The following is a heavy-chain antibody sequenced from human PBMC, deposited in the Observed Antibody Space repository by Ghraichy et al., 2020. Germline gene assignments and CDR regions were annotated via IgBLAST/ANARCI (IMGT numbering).Heavy chain of an antibody. CDR2: TYYRSKWYN. V-gene: IGHV6-1*01. CDR3: TSKRNNGFDS. CDR1: GDSVSSNNAA. J-gene: IGHJ4*02. D-gene: IGHD1-14*01. Sequence: SETLSLTCAISGDSVSSNNAAWNWIRLSPSRGLEWLGRTYYRSKWYNDYAVSVKSRITINPDTSKNQFSLQLNSVTPEDMAVYYCTSKRNNGFDSWGQGTLVTVSS.